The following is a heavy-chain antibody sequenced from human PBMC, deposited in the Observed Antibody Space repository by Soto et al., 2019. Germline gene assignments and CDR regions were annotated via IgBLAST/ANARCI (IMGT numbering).Heavy chain of an antibody. D-gene: IGHD3-10*01. J-gene: IGHJ4*02. CDR3: ARDAGLLWSGRGGATYFDY. V-gene: IGHV1-69*13. CDR2: IIPIFGTA. Sequence: GASVKVSCKASGGTFSSYAISWVRQAPGQGLEWMGGIIPIFGTANYAQKFQGRVTITADESTSTAYMELSSLRSEDTAVYYCARDAGLLWSGRGGATYFDYWGQGTLVTVSS. CDR1: GGTFSSYA.